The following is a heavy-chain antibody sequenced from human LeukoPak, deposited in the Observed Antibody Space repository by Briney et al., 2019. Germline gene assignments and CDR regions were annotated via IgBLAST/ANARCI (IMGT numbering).Heavy chain of an antibody. CDR2: INAGNGNK. D-gene: IGHD2-2*01. CDR1: GYIFTSYV. CDR3: ARGFRRGVVPAANPNWFDP. V-gene: IGHV1-3*01. J-gene: IGHJ5*02. Sequence: ASVKVSCKASGYIFTSYVMHWVRQAPGQRLEWMGWINAGNGNKKYSQKFQGRVTITRNTSISTAYMELSSLRSEDTAVYYCARGFRRGVVPAANPNWFDPWGQGTLVTVSS.